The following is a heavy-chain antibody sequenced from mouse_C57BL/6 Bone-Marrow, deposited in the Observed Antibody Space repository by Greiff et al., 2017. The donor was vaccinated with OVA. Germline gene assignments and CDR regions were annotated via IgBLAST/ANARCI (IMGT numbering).Heavy chain of an antibody. Sequence: FQLHQLGPELLKLGAPVKLSCKPLASTFTGYWRPWVKQRLGQGLDWIGNINLSNGVINDIEKFKSKATLTVDKSSSTAYMQRSSLTSEDSAVYYCARSPRQLRLHYAMDYWGQGTSVTVSS. CDR2: INLSNGVI. J-gene: IGHJ4*01. CDR3: ARSPRQLRLHYAMDY. V-gene: IGHV1-53*01. CDR1: ASTFTGYW. D-gene: IGHD3-2*02.